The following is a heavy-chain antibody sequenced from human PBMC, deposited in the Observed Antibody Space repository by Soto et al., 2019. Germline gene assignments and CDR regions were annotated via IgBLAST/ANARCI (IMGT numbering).Heavy chain of an antibody. CDR3: ASSAAPDTRYGIDV. CDR1: GGSISSGDYY. V-gene: IGHV4-30-4*01. D-gene: IGHD6-25*01. Sequence: SETLSLTCTVSGGSISSGDYYWSWIRQPPGKGLEWIGYIYSSGTTYYNPSLRSRVTISVDTSKNQFSLKVRSATAADTAAYYCASSAAPDTRYGIDVWGQGTTVTVSS. CDR2: IYSSGTT. J-gene: IGHJ6*02.